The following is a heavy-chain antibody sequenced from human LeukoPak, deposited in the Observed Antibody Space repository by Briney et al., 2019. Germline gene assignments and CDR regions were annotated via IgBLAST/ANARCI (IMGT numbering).Heavy chain of an antibody. Sequence: PSETLSLTCTVSGGSISPYYWTWIRQPPGKGLERIGYIHYSGSTNYNPSLKSRVTMSVDTSKNQFSLRLSSVTAADTAVYYCARGVLPFPWGQGTLVTVSS. CDR3: ARGVLPFP. V-gene: IGHV4-59*01. CDR1: GGSISPYY. D-gene: IGHD3-10*01. CDR2: IHYSGST. J-gene: IGHJ5*02.